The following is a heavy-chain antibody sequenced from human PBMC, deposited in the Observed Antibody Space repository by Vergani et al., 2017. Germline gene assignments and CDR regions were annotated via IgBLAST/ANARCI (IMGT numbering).Heavy chain of an antibody. CDR1: GFTFINAW. CDR3: SRGRGYSFGYSDY. CDR2: IRNKAYGGTT. Sequence: EVQLVESGGGLVKPGGSLRLSCAASGFTFINAWMTWVRQAPGKGLEWVAFIRNKAYGGTTEYAASVKGRFTISRDDSKRLAYLQLSGLKTEDTAGYFCSRGRGYSFGYSDYWGQGTLVTVSS. V-gene: IGHV3-49*04. D-gene: IGHD5-18*01. J-gene: IGHJ4*02.